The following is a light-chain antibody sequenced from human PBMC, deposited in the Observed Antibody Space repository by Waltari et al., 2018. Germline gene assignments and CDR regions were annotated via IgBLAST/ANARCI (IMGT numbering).Light chain of an antibody. Sequence: VMMQTPRTLSVTPSQPASISCKSSQTLLHRHVNTFLVWYMQKPGQSPHLLIYDVSSRFSGMPDRFSGSGSGTDFTLKISRVEAEDTAVYYCMEGRHLVFTFGGGTKVEI. CDR2: DVS. CDR1: QTLLHRHVNTF. CDR3: MEGRHLVFT. J-gene: IGKJ4*01. V-gene: IGKV2-29*02.